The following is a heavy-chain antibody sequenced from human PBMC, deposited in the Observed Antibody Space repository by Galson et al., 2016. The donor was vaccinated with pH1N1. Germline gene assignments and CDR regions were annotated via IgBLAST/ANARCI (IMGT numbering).Heavy chain of an antibody. D-gene: IGHD3-22*01. CDR3: AREDSSGHGYFDY. V-gene: IGHV3-21*01. J-gene: IGHJ4*02. CDR1: GFTFSSYP. CDR2: ISRNSGSI. Sequence: SLRLSCAASGFTFSSYPMNWVRQAPGKGLEWVASISRNSGSIYYRDTVKGRFTISRDNAKNSLFLQMNTLRAEDTAVYFCAREDSSGHGYFDYWGQGTLVTVSS.